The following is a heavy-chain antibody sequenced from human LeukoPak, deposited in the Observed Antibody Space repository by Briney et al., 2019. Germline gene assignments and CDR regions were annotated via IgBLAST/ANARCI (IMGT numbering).Heavy chain of an antibody. J-gene: IGHJ4*02. CDR2: ISWNSGSI. CDR3: AEDMRGHQLLPKN. CDR1: GFTFDDYA. V-gene: IGHV3-9*01. Sequence: GRSLRLSCAASGFTFDDYAMHWVRQAPGKGLEWVSGISWNSGSIGYADSVKGRFTISRDNAKNSLYLQMNSLRAEDTALYYCAEDMRGHQLLPKNWGQGTLVTVSS. D-gene: IGHD2-15*01.